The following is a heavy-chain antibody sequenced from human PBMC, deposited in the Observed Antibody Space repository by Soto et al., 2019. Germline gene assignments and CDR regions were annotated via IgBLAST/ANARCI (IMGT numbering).Heavy chain of an antibody. D-gene: IGHD2-15*01. CDR3: AIDCSGGSCYSPYYYYYCMDV. V-gene: IGHV4-39*01. CDR2: IYYSGST. J-gene: IGHJ6*02. Sequence: PSETLSLTCTVSGGSISSSSYYWGWIRQPPGKGLEWIGSIYYSGSTYYNPSLKSRVTISVDTSKNQFSLKLSSVTAADTAVYYCAIDCSGGSCYSPYYYYYCMDVWGQGTTVTVSS. CDR1: GGSISSSSYY.